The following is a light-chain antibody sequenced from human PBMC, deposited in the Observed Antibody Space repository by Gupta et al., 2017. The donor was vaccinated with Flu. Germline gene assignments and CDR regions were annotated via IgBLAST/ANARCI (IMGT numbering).Light chain of an antibody. CDR3: QVWDTNSGRV. Sequence: FLPTQPPSVSPAPGQTARISCGGGDIGRKGVHWYLRRPGQAPLLVVHDDDDRPSGIPERISGSKSGNTATLTLSRVEAGDEADYYCQVWDTNSGRVFGGGTKLTVL. CDR1: DIGRKG. V-gene: IGLV3-21*02. CDR2: DDD. J-gene: IGLJ3*02.